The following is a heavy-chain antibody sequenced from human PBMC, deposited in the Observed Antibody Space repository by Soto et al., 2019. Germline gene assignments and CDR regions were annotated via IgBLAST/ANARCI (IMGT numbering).Heavy chain of an antibody. CDR1: GFTFDDYA. CDR2: ISWNSGSI. D-gene: IGHD3-3*01. V-gene: IGHV3-9*01. Sequence: GGSLRLSCAASGFTFDDYAMHWVRQAPGKGLEWVSGISWNSGSIGYADSVKGRFTISRDNAKNSLYLQMNSLRAEDTALYYCAKDLGNYDFWSGYPLGYYYYGMDVWRQGTTVTVSS. J-gene: IGHJ6*02. CDR3: AKDLGNYDFWSGYPLGYYYYGMDV.